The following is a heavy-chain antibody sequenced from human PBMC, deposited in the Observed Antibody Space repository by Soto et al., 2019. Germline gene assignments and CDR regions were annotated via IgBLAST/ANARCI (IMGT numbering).Heavy chain of an antibody. V-gene: IGHV3-48*03. CDR2: ISSSGSTI. Sequence: PGGSLRLSCAASGFTFSSYEMNWVRQAPGKGLEWVSYISSSGSTIYYADSVKGRFTISRDNAKNSLYLQMNSLRAEDTAVYYCARDLVIVVADIWGQGTMVTVSS. D-gene: IGHD3-22*01. J-gene: IGHJ3*02. CDR3: ARDLVIVVADI. CDR1: GFTFSSYE.